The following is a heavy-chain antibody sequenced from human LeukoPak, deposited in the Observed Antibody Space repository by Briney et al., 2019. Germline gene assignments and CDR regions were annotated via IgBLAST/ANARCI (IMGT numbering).Heavy chain of an antibody. CDR1: GGTFSSYA. D-gene: IGHD1-26*01. Sequence: ASVKVSCKASGGTFSSYAISWVRQAPGQRLEWMGWINAGNGNTKYSQKFQGRVTITRDTSASTAYMELSSLRSEDTAVYYCARDLAGGAFDIWGQGTMVTVSS. CDR2: INAGNGNT. V-gene: IGHV1-3*01. CDR3: ARDLAGGAFDI. J-gene: IGHJ3*02.